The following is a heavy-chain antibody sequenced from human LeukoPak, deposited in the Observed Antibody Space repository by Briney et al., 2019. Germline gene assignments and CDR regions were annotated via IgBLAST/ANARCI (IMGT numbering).Heavy chain of an antibody. CDR2: IIPIFGTA. J-gene: IGHJ5*02. CDR3: ARSVLEVRIGYCSSTSCPNWFDP. CDR1: GGTFSSYA. V-gene: IGHV1-69*05. D-gene: IGHD2-2*01. Sequence: GSSVKVSCKASGGTFSSYAISWVRQAPGQGLEWMGGIIPIFGTANYAQKFQGRVTITTDESTSTAYMELSSLRSEDTAVYYCARSVLEVRIGYCSSTSCPNWFDPWGQGTLVTVSS.